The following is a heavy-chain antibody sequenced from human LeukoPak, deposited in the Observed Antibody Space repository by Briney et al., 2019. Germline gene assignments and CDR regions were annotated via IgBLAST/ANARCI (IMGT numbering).Heavy chain of an antibody. V-gene: IGHV3-66*01. J-gene: IGHJ3*02. CDR2: IYATGDT. Sequence: GGSLRLSCAASGFPVSANYMTWVRQAPGKGLEWVSVIYATGDTHYAESVKGRFTISRDNSNNILHLQMNSLRAEDTAVYYCARVDGYNFDAFDIWGQGTMVTVSS. CDR1: GFPVSANY. D-gene: IGHD5-24*01. CDR3: ARVDGYNFDAFDI.